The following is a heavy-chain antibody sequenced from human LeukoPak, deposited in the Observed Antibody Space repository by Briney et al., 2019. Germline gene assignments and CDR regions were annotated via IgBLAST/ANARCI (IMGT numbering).Heavy chain of an antibody. CDR3: AKDRYYGSGSDSRAFDI. CDR1: GFTFSSYG. Sequence: GGSLRLSCAASGFTFSSYGMHWVRQAPGKGLEWVAVISYDGSNKYYADSVKGRFTISRDNSKNTLYLQMNSLRAEDTAVYYCAKDRYYGSGSDSRAFDIWGQGTMVTVSS. J-gene: IGHJ3*02. D-gene: IGHD3-10*01. V-gene: IGHV3-30*18. CDR2: ISYDGSNK.